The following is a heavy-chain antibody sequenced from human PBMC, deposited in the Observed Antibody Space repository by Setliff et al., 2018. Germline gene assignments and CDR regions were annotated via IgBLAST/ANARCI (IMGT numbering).Heavy chain of an antibody. D-gene: IGHD2-15*01. CDR2: INPNSGGT. CDR3: ARGGERYCSGGSCLLTGWFDP. J-gene: IGHJ5*02. CDR1: GYTFTGYY. Sequence: ASVKVSCKASGYTFTGYYMHWVRQAPGQGLEWMGWINPNSGGTNYAQKFQGRVTMTRDTSISTAYMELSRLRSDDTAVYYCARGGERYCSGGSCLLTGWFDPGGQGTL. V-gene: IGHV1-2*02.